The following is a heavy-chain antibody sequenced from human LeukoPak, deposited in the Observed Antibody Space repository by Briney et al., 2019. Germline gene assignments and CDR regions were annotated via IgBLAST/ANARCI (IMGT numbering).Heavy chain of an antibody. CDR3: ARGGRGYSYGAQLDY. J-gene: IGHJ4*02. D-gene: IGHD5-18*01. CDR1: GFTFSTYV. V-gene: IGHV3-30*01. Sequence: GGSLRLSCAASGFTFSTYVMYWVRQAPGKGLEWVAFISYDGGNKYYADSVKGRFTISRDNSKNTLYLQMNSLRAEDTALYSCARGGRGYSYGAQLDYWGQGTLVTVSS. CDR2: ISYDGGNK.